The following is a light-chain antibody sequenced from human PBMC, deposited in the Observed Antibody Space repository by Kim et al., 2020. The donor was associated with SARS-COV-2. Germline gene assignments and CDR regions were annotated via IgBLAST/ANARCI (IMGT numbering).Light chain of an antibody. J-gene: IGLJ3*02. CDR3: SAWDSSLRVWV. V-gene: IGLV10-54*01. Sequence: QTATLTCTGNNNNVGAQGAAWLQQHQGHPPKLLSYRNNSRPSGISERLSASRSGNTASLTITGLQPEDEADYDCSAWDSSLRVWVFGGGTQLTVL. CDR2: RNN. CDR1: NNNVGAQG.